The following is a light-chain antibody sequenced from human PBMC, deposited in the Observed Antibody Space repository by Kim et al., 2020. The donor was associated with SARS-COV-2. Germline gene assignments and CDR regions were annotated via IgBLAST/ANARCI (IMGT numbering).Light chain of an antibody. CDR1: SSNIGSNY. J-gene: IGLJ1*01. CDR3: AAWDDSLSGEV. Sequence: ELTQPPSASGTPGQRVTISCSGSSSNIGSNYVYWYQQLPGTAPKLLIYRNNQRPSGVPDRFSGSKSGTSASLAISGLRSEDEADYYCAAWDDSLSGEVFGTGTKVTVL. CDR2: RNN. V-gene: IGLV1-47*01.